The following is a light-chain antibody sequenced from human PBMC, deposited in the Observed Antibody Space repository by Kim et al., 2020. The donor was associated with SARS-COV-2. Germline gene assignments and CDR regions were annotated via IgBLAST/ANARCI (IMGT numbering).Light chain of an antibody. CDR1: SSNIGSNY. J-gene: IGLJ1*01. CDR3: AAWDDSLSGEV. Sequence: ELTQPPSASGTPGQRVTISCSGSSSNIGSNYVYWYQQLPGTAPKLLIYRNNQRPSGVPDRFSGSKSGTSASLAISGLRSEDEADYYCAAWDDSLSGEVFGTGTKVTVL. CDR2: RNN. V-gene: IGLV1-47*01.